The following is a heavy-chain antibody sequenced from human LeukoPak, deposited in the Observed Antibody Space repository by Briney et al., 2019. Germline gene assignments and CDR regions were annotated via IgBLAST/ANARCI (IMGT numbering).Heavy chain of an antibody. V-gene: IGHV4-34*01. CDR2: INHSGST. CDR1: GGSFSGYY. CDR3: ARRGIQLWLHEDLDY. D-gene: IGHD5-18*01. Sequence: SETLSLTCAVYGGSFSGYYWSWIRQPPGKGLEWIGEINHSGSTNYNPSLKSRVTISVDTSKNQFSLKLSSVTAADTAVYYCARRGIQLWLHEDLDYWGQGTLVTVSS. J-gene: IGHJ4*02.